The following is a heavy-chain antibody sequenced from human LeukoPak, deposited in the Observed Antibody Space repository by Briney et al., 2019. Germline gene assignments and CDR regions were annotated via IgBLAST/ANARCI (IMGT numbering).Heavy chain of an antibody. V-gene: IGHV3-53*05. CDR1: GLTISDNY. D-gene: IGHD2-2*01. J-gene: IGHJ4*02. CDR2: VYSGGAVTA. Sequence: PGGSLTLSCAASGLTISDNYMTWIRQAPAKGLQWVSLVYSGGAVTAFYAESVRGRFTISRDNSKNTLYLQMNSLRAEDTAVYCCAKDGAYQLPGACYFDYWGQGTLVTVSS. CDR3: AKDGAYQLPGACYFDY.